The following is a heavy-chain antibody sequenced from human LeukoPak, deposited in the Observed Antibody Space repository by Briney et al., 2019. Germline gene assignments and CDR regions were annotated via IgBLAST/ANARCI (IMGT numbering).Heavy chain of an antibody. J-gene: IGHJ5*02. CDR2: TYYRSKWYN. Sequence: SQTLSLTCAISGDSDSRNITAWNWIRQSPSRGLVWLGSTYYRSKWYNDYAISVKSRITINADTSKNQFSLQLNTVTHEDTAVYYCARGSEFDPWGQGTLVTVS. V-gene: IGHV6-1*01. CDR3: ARGSEFDP. D-gene: IGHD2-15*01. CDR1: GDSDSRNITA.